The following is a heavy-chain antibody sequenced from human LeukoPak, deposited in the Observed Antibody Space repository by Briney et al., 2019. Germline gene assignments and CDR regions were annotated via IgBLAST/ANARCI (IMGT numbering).Heavy chain of an antibody. J-gene: IGHJ4*02. CDR2: INHSGST. Sequence: SETLSLTCAVYGGSFSGYYWSWIRQPPGKGLEWIGEINHSGSTNYNPSLKSRVTISVDTSKNQFSLKLSSVTAADTAVYYCARGRRYYDSSGYYVYWGQGTLVTVSS. V-gene: IGHV4-34*01. D-gene: IGHD3-22*01. CDR3: ARGRRYYDSSGYYVY. CDR1: GGSFSGYY.